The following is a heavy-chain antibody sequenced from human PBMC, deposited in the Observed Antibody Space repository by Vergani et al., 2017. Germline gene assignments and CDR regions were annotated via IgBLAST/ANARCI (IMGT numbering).Heavy chain of an antibody. J-gene: IGHJ4*02. CDR3: ARAVTGY. CDR1: GFTFSDYY. D-gene: IGHD3-16*01. V-gene: IGHV4-34*01. CDR2: IYHSGST. Sequence: VQLLESGGGLVQPGGSLRLSCAASGFTFSDYYMSWIRQPPGKGLEWIGYIYHSGSTNYNPSLKSRVTISVDTSKNQFSLKLSSVTAADTAVYYCARAVTGYWGQGTLVTVSS.